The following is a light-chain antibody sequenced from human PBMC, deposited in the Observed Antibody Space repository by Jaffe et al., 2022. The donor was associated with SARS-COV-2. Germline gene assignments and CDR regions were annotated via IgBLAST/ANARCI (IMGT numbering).Light chain of an antibody. CDR3: SSSTKDAALV. CDR1: SSDVGGSNY. Sequence: QSALTQPASVSGSPGQSITISCTGTSSDVGGSNYVSWYQQYPGKAPKLMIHDVTKRPSGVSNRFSGSKSGNTASLTISGLQAEDEADYYCSSSTKDAALVFGGGTKLTVL. V-gene: IGLV2-14*01. CDR2: DVT. J-gene: IGLJ2*01.